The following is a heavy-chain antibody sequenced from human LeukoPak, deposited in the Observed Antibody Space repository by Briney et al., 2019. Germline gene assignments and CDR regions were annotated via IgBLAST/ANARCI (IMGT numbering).Heavy chain of an antibody. V-gene: IGHV3-30*04. J-gene: IGHJ4*02. CDR2: ISYDGSNK. Sequence: GGSLRLSCAASGFTFSSYAMHWVRQAPGKGLEGVAVISYDGSNKYYADSVKGRFTISRDNSKNTLYLQMNSLRAEDTAVYYCAKDPYQLLSGAPYYFDYWGQGTLVTVSS. CDR3: AKDPYQLLSGAPYYFDY. D-gene: IGHD2-2*01. CDR1: GFTFSSYA.